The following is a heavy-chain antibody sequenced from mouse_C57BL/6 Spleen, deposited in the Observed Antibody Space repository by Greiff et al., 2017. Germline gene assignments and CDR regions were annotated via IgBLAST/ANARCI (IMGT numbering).Heavy chain of an antibody. V-gene: IGHV1-82*01. D-gene: IGHD4-1*01. CDR3: TRWDFPFAY. Sequence: VQLQQSGPELVKPGASVKISCKASGYAFSSSWMNWVKQRPGKGLEWIGRDYPGDGDTNYNGKCKGKATLTADKSSSTAYMQLSSLTSEDSAVYFCTRWDFPFAYWGQGTLVTVST. CDR2: DYPGDGDT. CDR1: GYAFSSSW. J-gene: IGHJ3*01.